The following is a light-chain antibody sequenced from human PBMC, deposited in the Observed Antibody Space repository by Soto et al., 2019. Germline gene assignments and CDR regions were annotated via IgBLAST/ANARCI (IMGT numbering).Light chain of an antibody. V-gene: IGKV3-20*01. J-gene: IGKJ1*01. CDR2: GVS. Sequence: IVLTQSPGTLSLSPGEGATLSCRASQPVNSGYLAWYQQKPGQAPRLLMYGVSTRDTGIPDRFSGSGAGTDFTLTISRXXXXDFAVYYCQVYGSSPKTFGQGTKVEFK. CDR1: QPVNSGY. CDR3: QVYGSSPKT.